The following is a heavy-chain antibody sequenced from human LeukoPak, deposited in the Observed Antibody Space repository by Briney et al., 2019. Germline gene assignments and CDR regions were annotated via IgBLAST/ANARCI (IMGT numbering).Heavy chain of an antibody. CDR1: GFTFSRYW. CDR2: ISPHGSIT. CDR3: ARQATSPWCFDC. Sequence: GGPLRLSCAASGFTFSRYWMHWVRQAPGKGLMWVSRISPHGSITLYAESVKGRFTISRDNAKNTLYLQMNSLGAEDTAVYYCARQATSPWCFDCWGQGTLVPVS. D-gene: IGHD2-2*01. V-gene: IGHV3-74*03. J-gene: IGHJ4*02.